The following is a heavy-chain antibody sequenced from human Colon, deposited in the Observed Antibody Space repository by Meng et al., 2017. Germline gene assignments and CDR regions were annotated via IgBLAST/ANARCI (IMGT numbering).Heavy chain of an antibody. Sequence: QVQIQQGGGGLLKPSETLSRTCAFSGGSFSGFYWSWIRQPPGKGLEWIGEIDHFGISNYNSSLKGRLTMSVDTSKKQISLTLTSVTAADTAVYYCATGLRHGDWFDPWGPGTLVTVSS. CDR2: IDHFGIS. J-gene: IGHJ5*02. CDR1: GGSFSGFY. CDR3: ATGLRHGDWFDP. D-gene: IGHD4-17*01. V-gene: IGHV4-34*02.